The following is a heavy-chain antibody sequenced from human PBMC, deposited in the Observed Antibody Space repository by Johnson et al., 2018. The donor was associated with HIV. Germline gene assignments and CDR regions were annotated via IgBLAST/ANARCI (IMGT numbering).Heavy chain of an antibody. Sequence: VQLVESGGGLVQPGGSLRLSCAASGFTFSSFWMNWVRQAPGKGLEWVANIKQDGSEKYFGDSVKGRITISRDNAKNSLYLQMNSLRAEDTAVYYCARGYYDFWSGLPNDDAFDIWGQGTMVTVSS. J-gene: IGHJ3*02. D-gene: IGHD3-3*01. V-gene: IGHV3-7*04. CDR3: ARGYYDFWSGLPNDDAFDI. CDR1: GFTFSSFW. CDR2: IKQDGSEK.